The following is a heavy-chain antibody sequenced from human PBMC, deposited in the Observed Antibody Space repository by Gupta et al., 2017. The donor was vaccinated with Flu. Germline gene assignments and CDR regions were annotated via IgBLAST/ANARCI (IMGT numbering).Heavy chain of an antibody. CDR3: VKVSARVTSGWYFFDS. J-gene: IGHJ5*01. Sequence: EAQRFGSGGGLVERGRALRLSSAASGYPLLSHAMAPLRQAPGKGLGWVSGLGGGALEKHYIPPVKGRFTISRDNSKNRVHVKMLRLREENRATSYCVKVSARVTSGWYFFDSWGQGVKVTVSS. CDR2: LGGGALEK. V-gene: IGHV3-23*01. CDR1: GYPLLSHA. D-gene: IGHD6-19*01.